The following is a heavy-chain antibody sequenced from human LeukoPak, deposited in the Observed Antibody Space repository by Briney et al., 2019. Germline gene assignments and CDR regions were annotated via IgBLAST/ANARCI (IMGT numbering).Heavy chain of an antibody. Sequence: GGSLRLSCAASGFTFTTYWMHWVRQAPGKGLVWVSHINSDGSITSYADSVKGRFTISRDNAKNTLYLQMNSLRAEDTAVYYCAKGTAAVSYYYYGMDVWGQGTTVTVSS. J-gene: IGHJ6*02. CDR3: AKGTAAVSYYYYGMDV. CDR2: INSDGSIT. V-gene: IGHV3-74*01. CDR1: GFTFTTYW. D-gene: IGHD6-13*01.